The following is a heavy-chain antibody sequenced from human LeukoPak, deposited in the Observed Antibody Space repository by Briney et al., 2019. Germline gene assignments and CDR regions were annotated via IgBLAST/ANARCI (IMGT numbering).Heavy chain of an antibody. CDR1: GFTFSSYA. Sequence: PGASLRLSCAASGFTFSSYAMSWVCQAPGKGLEWVSAISGSGGSTYYADSVKGRFTISRDNSKNTLYLQMNSLRAEDTAVYYCAKDPHIVVVTALVDYWGQGTLVTVSS. V-gene: IGHV3-23*01. J-gene: IGHJ4*02. CDR2: ISGSGGST. CDR3: AKDPHIVVVTALVDY. D-gene: IGHD2-21*02.